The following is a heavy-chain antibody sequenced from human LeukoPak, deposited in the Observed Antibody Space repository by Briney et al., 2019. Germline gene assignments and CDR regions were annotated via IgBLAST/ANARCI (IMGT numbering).Heavy chain of an antibody. Sequence: SETLSLTCTVSGGSISSGYYYWIWLRQPPGKDLNGRVYIYYSRSTYYNPYLKSRVTISVDTSKNHFSLKLSSVTAADTAVYYCARIPPIYGDYSDYWGQGTLVTVSS. CDR2: IYYSRST. J-gene: IGHJ4*02. CDR3: ARIPPIYGDYSDY. CDR1: GGSISSGYYY. D-gene: IGHD4-17*01. V-gene: IGHV4-30-4*01.